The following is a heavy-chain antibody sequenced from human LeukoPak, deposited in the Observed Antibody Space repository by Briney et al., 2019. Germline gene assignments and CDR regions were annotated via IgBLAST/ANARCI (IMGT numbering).Heavy chain of an antibody. CDR2: IYPGDSDT. Sequence: GESLKISCXGSGYSFTSYWIGWVRPMPGKGLEWMGIIYPGDSDTRDSTPLPSQETISADKSISTAYLQWSSLKASDTAMYYCARLGGGVNSVDYWGQGTLVTVSS. CDR3: ARLGGGVNSVDY. V-gene: IGHV5-51*01. J-gene: IGHJ4*02. CDR1: GYSFTSYW. D-gene: IGHD2-21*01.